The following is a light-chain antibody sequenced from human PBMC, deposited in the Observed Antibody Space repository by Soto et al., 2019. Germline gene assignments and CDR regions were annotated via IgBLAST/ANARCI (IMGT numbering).Light chain of an antibody. CDR1: SSDVGGYNY. CDR2: EVN. J-gene: IGLJ1*01. CDR3: SSYAGSNNFV. Sequence: QSVLTQPPSASGSPGQSVTIPCTGTSSDVGGYNYVSWYQQRPGKAPRIMISEVNKRPSGVTDHFSGSKSGNTASLTVSGLQAEDEADYYCSSYAGSNNFVFGSGTRSPS. V-gene: IGLV2-8*01.